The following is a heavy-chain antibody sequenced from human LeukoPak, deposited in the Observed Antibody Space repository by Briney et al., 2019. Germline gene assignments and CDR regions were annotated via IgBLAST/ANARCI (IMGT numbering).Heavy chain of an antibody. CDR1: GYTFTGYY. V-gene: IGHV1-2*02. Sequence: ASVKVSCKASGYTFTGYYMHWVRQAPGQGLEWMGWINPNSGGTNYAQKFQGRVTMTRDTSISTAYMELSRLRSDDTAVYYCARDLDIAAAHGGNWFDPWGQGTLVTVSS. CDR2: INPNSGGT. CDR3: ARDLDIAAAHGGNWFDP. J-gene: IGHJ5*02. D-gene: IGHD6-13*01.